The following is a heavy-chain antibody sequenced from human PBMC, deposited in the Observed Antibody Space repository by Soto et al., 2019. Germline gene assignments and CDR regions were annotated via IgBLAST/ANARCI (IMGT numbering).Heavy chain of an antibody. CDR3: ARELGYCSGGSCYSHWFDP. V-gene: IGHV1-18*04. CDR2: ISAYNGNT. CDR1: GYTFTSYG. J-gene: IGHJ5*02. D-gene: IGHD2-15*01. Sequence: ASVKFSCKASGYTFTSYGISWVRQAPGQGLEWMGWISAYNGNTNYAQKLQGRVTMTTDTSTSTAYMELRSLRSDDTAVYYCARELGYCSGGSCYSHWFDPWGQGTLVTVSS.